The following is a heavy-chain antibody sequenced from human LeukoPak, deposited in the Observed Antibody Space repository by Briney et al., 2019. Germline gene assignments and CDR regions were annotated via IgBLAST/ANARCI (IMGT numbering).Heavy chain of an antibody. V-gene: IGHV3-11*01. CDR3: ARGVLRIRTPYFDY. CDR1: GFTFSDYY. J-gene: IGHJ4*02. CDR2: ISTIGTTI. Sequence: GGSLRLSCAASGFTFSDYYMSWIRQAPGKGLEWVSYISTIGTTIYYADSVKGRFTISRDNAKNSLYLQVNSLRAEDTAVYYCARGVLRIRTPYFDYWGQGTLVTVSS. D-gene: IGHD1-14*01.